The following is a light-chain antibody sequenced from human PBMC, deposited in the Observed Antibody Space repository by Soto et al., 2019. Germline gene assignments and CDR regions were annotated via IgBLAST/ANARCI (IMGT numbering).Light chain of an antibody. J-gene: IGLJ3*02. V-gene: IGLV1-40*01. CDR2: GNS. CDR3: QSYDSSLSAL. CDR1: SSNIGAGYD. Sequence: QSVLTQPPSVSGAPGQRVTISCTGSSSNIGAGYDVHWYQQLPGTAPKLLIYGNSNRSSGVPDRFSGSKSGTSASLAITGLQAEDEAHYYCQSYDSSLSALFGGGTKLTVL.